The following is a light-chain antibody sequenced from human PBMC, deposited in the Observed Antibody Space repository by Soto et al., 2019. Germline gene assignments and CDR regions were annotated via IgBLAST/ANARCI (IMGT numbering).Light chain of an antibody. J-gene: IGLJ3*02. Sequence: QLVLTQPPSVSGAPGQRVTISCTGSSSNIGAYDVHWYQQLPGTAPKLLIYGNNNRPSGVPDRFSGSKSGTSASLAITGLQAEDEADYYCQSNDSTLNGWVFGGGTKVTVL. CDR1: SSNIGAYD. V-gene: IGLV1-40*01. CDR3: QSNDSTLNGWV. CDR2: GNN.